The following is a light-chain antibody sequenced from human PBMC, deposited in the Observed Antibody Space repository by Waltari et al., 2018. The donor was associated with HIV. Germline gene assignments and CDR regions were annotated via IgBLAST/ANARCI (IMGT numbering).Light chain of an antibody. Sequence: QYALTQPPSVSGSPGLPITIPSPGTSSDVGSYKLASWYQPHPGIVPKLMIYEVSKRPSGVSNRCSGSKSGNTASLTITGLQAEDEADYYFCSYVGSTTFSVLFGGGTKLTVL. CDR3: CSYVGSTTFSVL. V-gene: IGLV2-23*02. J-gene: IGLJ2*01. CDR2: EVS. CDR1: SSDVGSYKL.